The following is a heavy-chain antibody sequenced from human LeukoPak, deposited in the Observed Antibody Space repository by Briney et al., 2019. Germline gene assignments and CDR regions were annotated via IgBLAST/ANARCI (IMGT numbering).Heavy chain of an antibody. J-gene: IGHJ4*02. V-gene: IGHV4-59*08. CDR2: IYYSGST. Sequence: SETLSLTCTVSGGSISSYYWSWIRQPPGKGLEWIGYIYYSGSTNYNPSLKSRVTISVDTSKNQFSLKLSSVTAADTAVYYCASSGWYGAFDYWGQGTLVTVSS. CDR1: GGSISSYY. CDR3: ASSGWYGAFDY. D-gene: IGHD6-19*01.